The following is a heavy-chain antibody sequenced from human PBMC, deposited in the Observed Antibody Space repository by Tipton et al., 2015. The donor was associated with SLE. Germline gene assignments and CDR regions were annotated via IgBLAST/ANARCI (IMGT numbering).Heavy chain of an antibody. CDR3: ARGPSYSSSWYYFDY. Sequence: GLVKPSETLSLTCAVYGGSFSVHYWSWRWIRQPPGKGLEWIGEIDHSRSTNYNPSLKSRVTISVDTSKNQFFLKLSSVTAADTAVYYCARGPSYSSSWYYFDYWGQGTLVTVSS. J-gene: IGHJ4*02. V-gene: IGHV4-34*01. CDR2: IDHSRST. CDR1: GGSFSVHY. D-gene: IGHD6-13*01.